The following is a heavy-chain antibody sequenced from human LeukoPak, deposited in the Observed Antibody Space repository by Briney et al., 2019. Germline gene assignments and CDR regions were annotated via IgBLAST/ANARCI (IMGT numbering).Heavy chain of an antibody. CDR2: INSDGTST. CDR1: AXTFNTYY. Sequence: GGSLRLSCAASAXTFNTYYMHWVRQAPGKGLVWVSRINSDGTSTSYADSVKGRFSVSRDNAKNTLYLQMKSLRAEDTAVYYCARPTGYCSGGTCRRAHYYYGMDVWGQGTTVTVSS. CDR3: ARPTGYCSGGTCRRAHYYYGMDV. J-gene: IGHJ6*02. D-gene: IGHD2-15*01. V-gene: IGHV3-74*01.